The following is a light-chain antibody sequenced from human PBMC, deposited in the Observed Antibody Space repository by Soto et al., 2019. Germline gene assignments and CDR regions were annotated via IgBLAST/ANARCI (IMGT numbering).Light chain of an antibody. CDR1: QNVFYRSSNKSY. V-gene: IGKV4-1*01. Sequence: DLVITQSPDFRAVSRGERATSSCTSSQNVFYRSSNKSYLAWYLQKPGQSPQLLIYEVSTRVSGVPDRFSGSGSGTDFTLEISRVETDDVGIYYCMQSTQLPPTFGQGTRLEIK. CDR3: MQSTQLPPT. J-gene: IGKJ5*01. CDR2: EVS.